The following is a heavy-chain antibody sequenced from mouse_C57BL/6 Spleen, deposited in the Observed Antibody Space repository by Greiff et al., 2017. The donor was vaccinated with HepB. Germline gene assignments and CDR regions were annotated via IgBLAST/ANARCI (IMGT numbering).Heavy chain of an antibody. CDR2: ISGGGGNT. Sequence: DVMLVESGGGLVKPGGSLKLSCAASGFTFSSYTMSWVRQTPEKRLEWVATISGGGGNTYYPDSVKGRFTISRDNAKNTLYLQMSSLRSEDTALYYCARHEDWDGYYAMDYWGQGTSVTVSS. V-gene: IGHV5-9*01. J-gene: IGHJ4*01. CDR1: GFTFSSYT. CDR3: ARHEDWDGYYAMDY. D-gene: IGHD4-1*01.